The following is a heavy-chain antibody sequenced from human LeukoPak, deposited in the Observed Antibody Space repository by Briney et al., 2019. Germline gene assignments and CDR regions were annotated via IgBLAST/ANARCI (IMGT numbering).Heavy chain of an antibody. CDR2: ISSSVITI. CDR1: VFTFSSYE. Sequence: GGSLRLSCAPSVFTFSSYEMNWVRQAPRKGLKWVSYISSSVITIYYADSVKGRFTISRDNAKNSLYLQMNSLRAEDTAVYYCAKGPRDFDWFNYYYYYMDVWGKGTTVTISS. J-gene: IGHJ6*03. D-gene: IGHD3-9*01. V-gene: IGHV3-48*03. CDR3: AKGPRDFDWFNYYYYYMDV.